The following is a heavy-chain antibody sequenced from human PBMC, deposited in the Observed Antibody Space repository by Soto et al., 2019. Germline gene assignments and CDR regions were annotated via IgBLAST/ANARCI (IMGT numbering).Heavy chain of an antibody. J-gene: IGHJ4*02. CDR1: GYSFASHW. CDR2: IYPGGSDT. D-gene: IGHD1-26*01. Sequence: RESLKISCKGSGYSFASHWVAWVRQMPEKGLEWIGTIYPGGSDTKYSPAFRGRVTISADTSVSTAYLQWRSLEATDSAIYYCARYSGSYWHYLDFWGQGTLVTVPQ. V-gene: IGHV5-51*01. CDR3: ARYSGSYWHYLDF.